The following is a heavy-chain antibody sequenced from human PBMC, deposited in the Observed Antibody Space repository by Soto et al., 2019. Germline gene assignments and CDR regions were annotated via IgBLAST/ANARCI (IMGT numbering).Heavy chain of an antibody. CDR1: RYPFTSCS. Sequence: CKSSRYPFTSCSLHSAPQAPGQRLEWMGWINAGTGNTKYSQKFQGRVTITRDTSASTAYMELSSLRSEDTVDSFCARDASLPKGLDIWG. CDR3: ARDASLPKGLDI. D-gene: IGHD2-2*01. CDR2: INAGTGNT. J-gene: IGHJ6*01. V-gene: IGHV1-3*01.